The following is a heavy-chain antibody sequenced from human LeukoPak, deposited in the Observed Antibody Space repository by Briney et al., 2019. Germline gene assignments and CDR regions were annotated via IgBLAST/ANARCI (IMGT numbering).Heavy chain of an antibody. V-gene: IGHV1-69*13. J-gene: IGHJ4*02. CDR3: AREGSLVGAVGY. CDR1: GYTFTSYD. CDR2: IIPIFGTA. Sequence: ASVKVSCKASGYTFTSYDINWVRQATGQGLEWMGGIIPIFGTANYAQKFQGRVTITADESTSTAYMELSSLRSEDTAVYYCAREGSLVGAVGYWGQGTLVTVSS. D-gene: IGHD1-26*01.